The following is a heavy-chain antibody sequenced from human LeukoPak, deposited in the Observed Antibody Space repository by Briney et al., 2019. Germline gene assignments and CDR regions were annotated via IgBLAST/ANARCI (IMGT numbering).Heavy chain of an antibody. CDR1: GFTFSNAW. Sequence: GGSLRLSCAASGFTFSNAWMNWLRQAPGKGLVWVANIKQDGSDKYYVDSVKGRFTISRDNAKNSLYLQMDSLRVEDTAVYYCATYSGSSGSFFEYWGQGTLVTVSS. CDR3: ATYSGSSGSFFEY. CDR2: IKQDGSDK. V-gene: IGHV3-7*01. J-gene: IGHJ4*02. D-gene: IGHD1-26*01.